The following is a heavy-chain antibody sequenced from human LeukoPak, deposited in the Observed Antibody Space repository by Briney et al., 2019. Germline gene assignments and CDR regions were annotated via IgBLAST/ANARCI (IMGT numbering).Heavy chain of an antibody. CDR2: INHSGST. Sequence: SETLSLTCAVYGGSFSGYYWSWIRQPPGKGLEWIGEINHSGSTNYNPSLKSRVTIPVDTSKNQFSLKLSSVTAADTAVYYCARGYDYGGNSGKIDYWGQGTLVTVSS. D-gene: IGHD4-23*01. V-gene: IGHV4-34*01. J-gene: IGHJ4*02. CDR1: GGSFSGYY. CDR3: ARGYDYGGNSGKIDY.